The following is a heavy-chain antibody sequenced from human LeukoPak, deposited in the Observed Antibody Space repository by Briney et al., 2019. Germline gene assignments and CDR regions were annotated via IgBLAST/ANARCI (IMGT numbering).Heavy chain of an antibody. CDR3: ASPHYDILTGYYIDY. V-gene: IGHV4-61*02. D-gene: IGHD3-9*01. J-gene: IGHJ4*02. Sequence: PSETLSLTCTVSGGSISSDNYSWSWIRQPAGKGLEWIGRVYTSGSTNYNPSLKSRLTISVDTSKNQFSLKLSSVTAADTAVYYCASPHYDILTGYYIDYWGQGTLVTVSS. CDR1: GGSISSDNYS. CDR2: VYTSGST.